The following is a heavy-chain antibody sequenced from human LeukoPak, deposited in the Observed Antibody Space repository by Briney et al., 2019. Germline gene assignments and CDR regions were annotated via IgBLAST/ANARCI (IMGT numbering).Heavy chain of an antibody. CDR1: RFTFDGYA. CDR3: AKSGTYSSSSGYIDS. V-gene: IGHV3-9*01. J-gene: IGHJ4*02. Sequence: PGGSLRLSCAASRFTFDGYAMHWVRQAPGKGLEWVSSISWNSGNTDYAASVKGRFTISRDNAKKSLHPQMNSLRAEDTALYYCAKSGTYSSSSGYIDSWGQGTLVTVSS. D-gene: IGHD6-6*01. CDR2: ISWNSGNT.